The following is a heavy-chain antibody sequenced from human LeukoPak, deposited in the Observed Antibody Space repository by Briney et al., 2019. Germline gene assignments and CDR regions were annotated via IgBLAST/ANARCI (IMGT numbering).Heavy chain of an antibody. V-gene: IGHV3-21*01. CDR1: VFTFSSYS. Sequence: GGSLRLSCAASVFTFSSYSMNWVRQAPGKGLEWVSFIIRRSTYIHYADSVKGRFTISRDNAKNSLYLQMNSLRAEDTAIYHCARDRVDYWGQGTLVTVSS. J-gene: IGHJ4*02. CDR3: ARDRVDY. CDR2: IIRRSTYI. D-gene: IGHD3-10*01.